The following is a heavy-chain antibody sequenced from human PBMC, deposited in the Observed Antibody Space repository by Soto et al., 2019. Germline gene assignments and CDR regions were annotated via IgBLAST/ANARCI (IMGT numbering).Heavy chain of an antibody. Sequence: GGSLRLSCAASGFTFSDYYMGWIRQAPGKGLEWVSYISDSSGTIYYADSVRGRFTISRDNANNSLSLQMNSLRDEDTAVYYCARVSGSYEANFDYWGQGALVTVSS. CDR2: ISDSSGTI. D-gene: IGHD1-26*01. V-gene: IGHV3-11*04. CDR1: GFTFSDYY. J-gene: IGHJ4*02. CDR3: ARVSGSYEANFDY.